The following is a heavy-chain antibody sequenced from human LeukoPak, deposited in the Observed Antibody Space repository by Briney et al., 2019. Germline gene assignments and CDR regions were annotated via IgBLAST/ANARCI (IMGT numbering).Heavy chain of an antibody. V-gene: IGHV3-48*04. CDR2: ISSSGTTT. D-gene: IGHD5-18*01. J-gene: IGHJ4*02. CDR1: GFILSNYR. Sequence: QTGGSLRLSCAASGFILSNYRMNWVRQAPGKGLEWVSYISSSGTTTYYADSVRGRFTISRDNAKNSLYLQMNSLRAEDTAVYYCARGGYSYGSPFDYWGQGTLVTVSS. CDR3: ARGGYSYGSPFDY.